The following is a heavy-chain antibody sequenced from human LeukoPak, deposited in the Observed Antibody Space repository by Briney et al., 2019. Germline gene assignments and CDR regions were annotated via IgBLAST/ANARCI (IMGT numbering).Heavy chain of an antibody. Sequence: SETLSLTCTVSGGSISSYYWSWIRQPPGKGLEWIGYIYYSGSTNYNPSLKGRVTISVDTSKNQFSLKLSSVTAADTAVYYCARVRGSSGYLILDYWGQGTLVTVSS. CDR2: IYYSGST. J-gene: IGHJ4*02. D-gene: IGHD3-22*01. CDR1: GGSISSYY. CDR3: ARVRGSSGYLILDY. V-gene: IGHV4-59*01.